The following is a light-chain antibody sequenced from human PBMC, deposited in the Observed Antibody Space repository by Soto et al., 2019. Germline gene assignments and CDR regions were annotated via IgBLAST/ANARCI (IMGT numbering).Light chain of an antibody. CDR1: QIISTY. J-gene: IGKJ1*01. V-gene: IGKV1-39*01. CDR3: QQTYSAPPT. Sequence: DIQMTQSPSSLYASVGDRVTITCRASQIISTYLNWYQQRAGLAPRLLIYAASSLQSGVPPRFSGSGSGTDFTLTISSLQPEDFATYFCQQTYSAPPTFGQGTKVDIE. CDR2: AAS.